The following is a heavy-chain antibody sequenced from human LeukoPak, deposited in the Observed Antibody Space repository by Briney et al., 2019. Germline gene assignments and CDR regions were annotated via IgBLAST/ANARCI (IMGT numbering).Heavy chain of an antibody. Sequence: SVKVSCKASGGTFSSYAISWVRQAPGQGLEWMGGIIPIFGTANYAQKFQGRGTITADESTSTAYMEQRSRRPEDTAVYYCARASNSGWYSYNWFDPGGQGTLVTVSS. J-gene: IGHJ5*02. V-gene: IGHV1-69*13. D-gene: IGHD6-19*01. CDR1: GGTFSSYA. CDR2: IIPIFGTA. CDR3: ARASNSGWYSYNWFDP.